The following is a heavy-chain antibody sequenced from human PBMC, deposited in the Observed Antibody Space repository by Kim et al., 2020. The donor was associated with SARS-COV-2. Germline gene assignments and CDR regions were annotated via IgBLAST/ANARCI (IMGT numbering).Heavy chain of an antibody. CDR3: ARDQTLYYGSGSYYNY. CDR1: GFTFSSYS. V-gene: IGHV3-48*04. J-gene: IGHJ4*02. Sequence: GGSLRLSCAASGFTFSSYSMNWVRQAPGKGLEWVSYISSSSSTIYYAYSVKGRFTISRDNAKNSLYLQMNSLRAEDTAVYYCARDQTLYYGSGSYYNYWGQGTLVTVSS. D-gene: IGHD3-10*01. CDR2: ISSSSSTI.